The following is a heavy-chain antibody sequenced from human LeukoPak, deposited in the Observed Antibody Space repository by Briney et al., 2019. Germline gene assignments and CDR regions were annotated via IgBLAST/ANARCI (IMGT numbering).Heavy chain of an antibody. J-gene: IGHJ4*02. D-gene: IGHD6-13*01. CDR3: ARRPYSSSWHHFDY. V-gene: IGHV3-30*02. CDR2: IRYDGSNK. Sequence: GGSPRLSCAASGFTFSSYGMHWVRQAPGKGLEWVAFIRYDGSNKYYADSVKGRFTISRDNSKNSLYLQMNSLRAEDTAVYYCARRPYSSSWHHFDYWGQGTLVTVSS. CDR1: GFTFSSYG.